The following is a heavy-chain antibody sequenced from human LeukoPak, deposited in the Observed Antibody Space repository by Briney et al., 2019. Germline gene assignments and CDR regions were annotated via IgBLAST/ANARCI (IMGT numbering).Heavy chain of an antibody. D-gene: IGHD2-15*01. CDR1: VFTFNIYW. CDR2: INSDGRST. V-gene: IGHV3-74*01. J-gene: IGHJ4*02. CDR3: ARERYCRGGSYYLHDCDS. Sequence: PGGSLRLSCAASVFTFNIYWMHWLRHAPGKGLVWVSRINSDGRSTRYADSVKGRFTISRDNAENTLYLQMNSLRAEDTAVYYCARERYCRGGSYYLHDCDSWGQGTLVTVSS.